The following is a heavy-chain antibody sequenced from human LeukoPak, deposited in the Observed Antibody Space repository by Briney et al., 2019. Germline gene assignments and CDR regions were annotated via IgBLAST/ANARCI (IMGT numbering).Heavy chain of an antibody. Sequence: GESLKISCKGSGYTFTTYWIGWLRQMPGKGLEWMGIIYPGDSDTRYSPSFQGQVTISADKSISAAYLQWSSLKASDTAVYYCARHLVGPTTLSAFDIWGQGTMVTVSS. CDR1: GYTFTTYW. CDR2: IYPGDSDT. J-gene: IGHJ3*02. CDR3: ARHLVGPTTLSAFDI. D-gene: IGHD1-26*01. V-gene: IGHV5-51*01.